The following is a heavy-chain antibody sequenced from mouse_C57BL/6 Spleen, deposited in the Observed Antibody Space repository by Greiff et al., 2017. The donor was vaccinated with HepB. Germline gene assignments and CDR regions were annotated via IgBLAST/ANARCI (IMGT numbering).Heavy chain of an antibody. CDR3: ARSTYEGYFDY. V-gene: IGHV1-26*01. D-gene: IGHD5-1*01. CDR2: INPNNGGT. Sequence: EVQLQQSGPELVKPGASVKISCKASGYTFTDYYMNWVKQSHGKSLEWIGDINPNNGGTSYNQKFKGKATLTVDKSSSTAYIELRSLTSEDSAVYYCARSTYEGYFDYWGQGTTLTVSS. J-gene: IGHJ2*01. CDR1: GYTFTDYY.